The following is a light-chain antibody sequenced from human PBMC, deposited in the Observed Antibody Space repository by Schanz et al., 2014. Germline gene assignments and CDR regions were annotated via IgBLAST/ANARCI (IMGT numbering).Light chain of an antibody. V-gene: IGLV1-40*01. J-gene: IGLJ3*02. Sequence: QSVLTQPPSVSGAPGQTVTISCTGSSSNIGADYGVHWYQHLPGTAPKLLIRDNNKRPSGVPDRFSGSKSGTSASLAITGLQAEDEADYYCSSYTSSSTLWVFGGGTKVTVL. CDR2: DNN. CDR3: SSYTSSSTLWV. CDR1: SSNIGADYG.